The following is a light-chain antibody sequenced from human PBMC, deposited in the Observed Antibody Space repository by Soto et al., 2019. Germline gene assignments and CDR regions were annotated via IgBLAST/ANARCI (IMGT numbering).Light chain of an antibody. V-gene: IGKV3-15*01. CDR3: QQDTNWPPWT. Sequence: EIVMTQSPATLSVSPGERATLSCRASQSLSTNLAWYQQKPGQSPRLLIYGASTRAPGVPARFSGSGSGTEVTLTISSLQSEDFAVYYCQQDTNWPPWTFGQGTKVVIK. J-gene: IGKJ1*01. CDR1: QSLSTN. CDR2: GAS.